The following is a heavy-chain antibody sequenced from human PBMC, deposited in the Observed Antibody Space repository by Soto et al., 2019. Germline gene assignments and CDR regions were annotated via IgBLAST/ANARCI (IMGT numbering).Heavy chain of an antibody. D-gene: IGHD2-15*01. J-gene: IGHJ3*02. Sequence: DVQVVESGGGLIQPGGSLRLSCAASGFTVNGKKYITWVRQAPGKGLEWVSALYIADGTFYADSVKGRFTVSIDSSENTVYLQMNNLSPEDTAVYYCATWLLREHAFDIWGLGTMVTVSS. V-gene: IGHV3-53*01. CDR3: ATWLLREHAFDI. CDR2: LYIADGT. CDR1: GFTVNGKKY.